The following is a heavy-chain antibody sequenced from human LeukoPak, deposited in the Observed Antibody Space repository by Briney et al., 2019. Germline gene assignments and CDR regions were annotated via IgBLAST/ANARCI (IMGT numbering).Heavy chain of an antibody. V-gene: IGHV3-23*01. J-gene: IGHJ6*03. Sequence: GGSLRLSCVASGFSFNNYAMNWVRQAPGKGLEWVSLIIGSSGSTFYADSVKGRFTISRDKSKNTLYLQMNSLRAEDTAVYYCARESYDFWSGYPYYYYYYMDVWGKGTTVTVSS. D-gene: IGHD3-3*01. CDR1: GFSFNNYA. CDR3: ARESYDFWSGYPYYYYYYMDV. CDR2: IIGSSGST.